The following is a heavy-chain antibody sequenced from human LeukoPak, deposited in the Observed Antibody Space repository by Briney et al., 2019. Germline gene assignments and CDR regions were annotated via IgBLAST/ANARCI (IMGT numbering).Heavy chain of an antibody. CDR2: IRYDGSNE. Sequence: GGSLRLSCAASGFTFSSHAMNWVRQAPGKGLEWVAFIRYDGSNEYYADSVKGRFTISRDNSKNTLYLQMNSLRAEDTAVYYCAKDEIVGGLFDYWGQGTLVTVSS. V-gene: IGHV3-30*02. CDR1: GFTFSSHA. CDR3: AKDEIVGGLFDY. D-gene: IGHD1-26*01. J-gene: IGHJ4*02.